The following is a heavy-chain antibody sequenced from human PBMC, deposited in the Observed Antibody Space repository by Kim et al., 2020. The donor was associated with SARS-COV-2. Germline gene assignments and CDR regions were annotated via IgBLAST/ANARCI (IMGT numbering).Heavy chain of an antibody. Sequence: SETLSLTCTVSGGSISSYYWSWIRQPPGKGLEWLGYIYYSGSTNYNPSLKSRVTVSVDTSKNQFSLKLSSVTAADTAVYYCARGRYFDWFLLFDYWGQGTLVTVSS. CDR3: ARGRYFDWFLLFDY. J-gene: IGHJ4*02. V-gene: IGHV4-59*01. CDR1: GGSISSYY. D-gene: IGHD3-9*01. CDR2: IYYSGST.